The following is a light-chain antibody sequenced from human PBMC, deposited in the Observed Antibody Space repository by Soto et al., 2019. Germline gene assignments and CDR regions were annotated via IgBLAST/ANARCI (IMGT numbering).Light chain of an antibody. V-gene: IGKV2-28*01. J-gene: IGKJ2*01. CDR3: MQTLQTPPYT. CDR1: QNLLHSNGYNY. CDR2: LGS. Sequence: DIVMTQSPLSLPVTPGEPASISCRSSQNLLHSNGYNYLDWYLQKPGQSPQLLIYLGSTRASGVPDRFSGGGSGTDFTLKISRVEAEDVGVYYCMQTLQTPPYTFGQGTKLEIK.